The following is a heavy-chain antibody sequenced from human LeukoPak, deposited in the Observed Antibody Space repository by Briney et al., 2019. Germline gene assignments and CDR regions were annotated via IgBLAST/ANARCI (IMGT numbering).Heavy chain of an antibody. V-gene: IGHV1-8*02. D-gene: IGHD6-13*01. Sequence: ASVKVSCKASGYTFTSYDINWVRQATGQGLEWMGWMNPNSGNTGYAQKFQGRVTMTRDTSISTAYMELSRLRSDDTAVYYCARTGRSSAGVVYYYYYYMDVWGKGTTVTVSS. J-gene: IGHJ6*03. CDR3: ARTGRSSAGVVYYYYYYMDV. CDR2: MNPNSGNT. CDR1: GYTFTSYD.